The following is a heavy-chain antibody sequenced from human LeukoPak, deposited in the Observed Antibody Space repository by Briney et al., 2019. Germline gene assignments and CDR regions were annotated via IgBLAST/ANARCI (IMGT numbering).Heavy chain of an antibody. CDR1: GGSISSYY. CDR2: IYYSGST. Sequence: SETLSLTCTVSGGSISSYYWSWIRQPPGKGLEWVGYIYYSGSTNYNPSLTSRVTISVDTSKNQFSLKLSSVTAADTAVYYCARTDDYVWGSYRAFDAFDIWGQGTMVTVSS. J-gene: IGHJ3*02. CDR3: ARTDDYVWGSYRAFDAFDI. D-gene: IGHD3-16*02. V-gene: IGHV4-59*01.